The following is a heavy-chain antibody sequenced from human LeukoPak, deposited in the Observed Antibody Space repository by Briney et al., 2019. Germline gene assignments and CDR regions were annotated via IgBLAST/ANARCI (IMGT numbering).Heavy chain of an antibody. CDR3: ARWAPGLDY. Sequence: GGTLRLSCAASGFTFSNSPMHWVRQAPGKGLEFDSAISPDANTIYYANSLKGRFTISRDNSKNTLYLQMGGLRAEDMAVYYCARWAPGLDYWGQGTLVTVSS. CDR2: ISPDANTI. V-gene: IGHV3-64*01. CDR1: GFTFSNSP. J-gene: IGHJ4*02.